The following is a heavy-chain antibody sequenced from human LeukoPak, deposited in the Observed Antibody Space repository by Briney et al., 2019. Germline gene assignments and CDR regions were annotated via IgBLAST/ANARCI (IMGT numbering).Heavy chain of an antibody. D-gene: IGHD6-13*01. Sequence: GSLRLSCAASGFTFSSYSMNWVRQAPGKGLEWVSYISSGSGSIYYADSVKGRFTISRDNAKNSLYLQMNSLRAEDTAVYYCAREDTPYSSSWSGAAFDYWGQGTLVTVSS. V-gene: IGHV3-48*04. CDR3: AREDTPYSSSWSGAAFDY. CDR2: ISSGSGSI. CDR1: GFTFSSYS. J-gene: IGHJ4*02.